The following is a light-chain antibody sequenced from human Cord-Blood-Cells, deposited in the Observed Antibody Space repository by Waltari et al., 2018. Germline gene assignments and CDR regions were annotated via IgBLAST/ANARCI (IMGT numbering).Light chain of an antibody. CDR3: SSYTSSSTYV. J-gene: IGLJ1*01. CDR1: SSDVGGYNY. V-gene: IGLV2-14*01. Sequence: QSALTQHASVSGSPGQSITISCTGTSSDVGGYNYVSWYQQHPGKAPKLMIYEVSNRPSGVSNRFSGSKSGNTASLTISGLQAEYEADYYCSSYTSSSTYVFGTGTKVTVL. CDR2: EVS.